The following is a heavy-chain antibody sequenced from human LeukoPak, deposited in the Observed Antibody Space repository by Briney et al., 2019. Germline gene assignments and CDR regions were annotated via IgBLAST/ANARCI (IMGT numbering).Heavy chain of an antibody. CDR2: IRSSGDST. V-gene: IGHV3-23*01. CDR1: GFTFSNYG. D-gene: IGHD5-12*01. Sequence: QSGGSLRLSCAASGFTFSNYGMSWVRQAPGKGLEWVSSIRSSGDSTYYADSVKGRFTISRDNSKNTLYLQMNSLRAEDTAVYYCARGPSGYHNTGGQGTLVTVSS. J-gene: IGHJ4*02. CDR3: ARGPSGYHNT.